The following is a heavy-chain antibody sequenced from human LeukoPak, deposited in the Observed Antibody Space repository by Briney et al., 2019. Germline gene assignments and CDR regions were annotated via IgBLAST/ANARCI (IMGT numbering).Heavy chain of an antibody. V-gene: IGHV4-59*01. CDR3: ARAIAAAGHFDY. CDR2: IYYSGST. J-gene: IGHJ4*02. Sequence: SETLSLTCTVSGGSISSYYWSWIRQPPGKGLEWIGYIYYSGSTNYNPSLKSRVTISVDTSKNQFSLKLSSVTAADTAVYYCARAIAAAGHFDYWGQGTLVTVSS. D-gene: IGHD6-13*01. CDR1: GGSISSYY.